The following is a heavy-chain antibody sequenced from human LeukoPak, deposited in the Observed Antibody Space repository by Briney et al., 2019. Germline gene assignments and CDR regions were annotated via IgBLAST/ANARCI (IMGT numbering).Heavy chain of an antibody. D-gene: IGHD2-2*01. V-gene: IGHV3-23*01. CDR3: AKGGVVPAAIPLDFDY. CDR2: ISGSGDST. Sequence: GGSLRLSCAASGFTFSGYGMSWVRQAPGKGLEWVSAISGSGDSTHYADSVKGRFTISRDNSKNTLFLQMNSLRAEDTAVYYCAKGGVVPAAIPLDFDYWGQGTLVTVSS. CDR1: GFTFSGYG. J-gene: IGHJ4*02.